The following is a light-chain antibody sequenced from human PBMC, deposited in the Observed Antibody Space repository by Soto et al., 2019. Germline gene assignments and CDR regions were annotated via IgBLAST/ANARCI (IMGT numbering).Light chain of an antibody. Sequence: EIVLTQSPATLSLSPGERATLSCRASRSVRSYLAWYQQKPGQAPRLLIYDASNRAAGIPARFSGSGSETDLTLTSSNREPEDCAVYYCQQRYAWPPITFGQGTRLESK. CDR2: DAS. J-gene: IGKJ5*01. CDR3: QQRYAWPPIT. V-gene: IGKV3-11*01. CDR1: RSVRSY.